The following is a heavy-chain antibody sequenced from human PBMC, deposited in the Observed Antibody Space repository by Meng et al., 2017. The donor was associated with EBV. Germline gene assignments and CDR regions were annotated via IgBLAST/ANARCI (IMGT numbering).Heavy chain of an antibody. D-gene: IGHD3-16*01. V-gene: IGHV3-23*04. Sequence: EVQLVEVGGGLVQPGGSLGLSGAASGFIFSSYTMSWVRQAPGKGLEWVSSISGSGGSTYYADSVKGRFTISRDNSKNTLYLQMNSLRAEDTAIYYCAKATYTTGFNWFDPWGQGTLVTVSS. J-gene: IGHJ5*02. CDR1: GFIFSSYT. CDR2: ISGSGGST. CDR3: AKATYTTGFNWFDP.